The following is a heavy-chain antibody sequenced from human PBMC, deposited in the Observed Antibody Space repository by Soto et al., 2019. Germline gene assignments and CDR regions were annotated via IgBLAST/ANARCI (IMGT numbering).Heavy chain of an antibody. Sequence: QVQLQESGPGLVKPSQTLSLTCTVSGGSISSGGYYWSWIRQHPGKGLEWIGYIYYSGSTYYNPSLKSRVTISADTSKNQFSLKLSSVTAADTAVYYCARDSCSSTSCYEGGVDYWGQGTLVTVSS. J-gene: IGHJ4*02. V-gene: IGHV4-31*03. CDR3: ARDSCSSTSCYEGGVDY. CDR1: GGSISSGGYY. CDR2: IYYSGST. D-gene: IGHD2-2*01.